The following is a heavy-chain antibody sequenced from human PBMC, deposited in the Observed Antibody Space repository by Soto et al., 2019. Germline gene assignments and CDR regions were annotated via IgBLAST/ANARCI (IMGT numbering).Heavy chain of an antibody. Sequence: LRLSCAASGFTFDDYAMHWVRQAPGKGLEWVSGISWNSGSIGYADSVKGRFTISRDNAKNSLYLQMNSLRAEDTALYYCAKDLRGYSGYEQFWFDPWGQGTLVTVSS. D-gene: IGHD5-12*01. V-gene: IGHV3-9*01. CDR3: AKDLRGYSGYEQFWFDP. CDR2: ISWNSGSI. CDR1: GFTFDDYA. J-gene: IGHJ5*02.